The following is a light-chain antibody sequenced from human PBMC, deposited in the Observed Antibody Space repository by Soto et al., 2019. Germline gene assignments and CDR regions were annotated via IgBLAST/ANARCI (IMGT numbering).Light chain of an antibody. Sequence: QSALTQPRSVSGSPGQSVTISCTGSRSDIGVYNYVSWYQQHPGKAPKLMIYDVTKRPSGVPDRFSGSKSVNTASLTISGLQAEDEADYYCCSYAGSYTLLFGGGTKLTVL. V-gene: IGLV2-11*01. CDR3: CSYAGSYTLL. CDR1: RSDIGVYNY. CDR2: DVT. J-gene: IGLJ3*02.